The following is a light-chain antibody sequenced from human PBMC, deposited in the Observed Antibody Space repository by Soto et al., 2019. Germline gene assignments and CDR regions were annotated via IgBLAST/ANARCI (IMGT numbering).Light chain of an antibody. V-gene: IGLV2-14*01. Sequence: QSVLTQPASVSGSPGQSITISCSGSSSDVGNGYDSVSWYQQHPGKAPKLIIYEVTNRPSGVSSRFSGSKSGNTASLTISGLQAEDEADYYCSSYTVSSTSYVFGTGTKVTVL. CDR2: EVT. J-gene: IGLJ1*01. CDR1: SSDVGNGYDS. CDR3: SSYTVSSTSYV.